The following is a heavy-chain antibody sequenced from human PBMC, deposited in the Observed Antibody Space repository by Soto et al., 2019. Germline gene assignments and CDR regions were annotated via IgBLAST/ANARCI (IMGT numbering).Heavy chain of an antibody. D-gene: IGHD2-8*01. Sequence: SETLSLACGVYGGSSGGYDWGWILQAPGKGLTWIGEINHSGSTNYNPSLKSRVTISVDTYKNQFSLKLSSVTAADTAVYYCARVRMVYARSSYYYYGIDVWGQGTTVT. CDR1: GGSSGGYD. V-gene: IGHV4-34*01. J-gene: IGHJ6*02. CDR2: INHSGST. CDR3: ARVRMVYARSSYYYYGIDV.